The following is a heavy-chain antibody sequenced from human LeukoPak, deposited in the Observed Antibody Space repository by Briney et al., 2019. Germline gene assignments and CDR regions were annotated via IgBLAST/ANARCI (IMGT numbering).Heavy chain of an antibody. Sequence: SQTLSLTCAISGDSVSSNSAAWNWIRQSPSRGLEWLGRTYYRSKWYNDYAVSVKSRITINPDTSKNQFSLKLSSVTAADTAVYYCARAEQPGLLTSAFDYWGQGTLVTVSS. D-gene: IGHD3-22*01. CDR2: TYYRSKWYN. CDR1: GDSVSSNSAA. V-gene: IGHV6-1*01. CDR3: ARAEQPGLLTSAFDY. J-gene: IGHJ4*02.